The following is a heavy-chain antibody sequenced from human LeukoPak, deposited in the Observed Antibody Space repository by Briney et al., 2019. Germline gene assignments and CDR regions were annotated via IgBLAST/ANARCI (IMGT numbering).Heavy chain of an antibody. J-gene: IGHJ4*02. CDR1: GLTFSSYA. CDR3: AKEQLDYYGDNESFDY. CDR2: ISGSGGST. D-gene: IGHD4-17*01. Sequence: GGSLRLSCAASGLTFSSYAMGWVRQAPGKGLGWVSAISGSGGSTYYAASVKGRFTISRDNSKNTLYLQMNSLRAEDTAVYYCAKEQLDYYGDNESFDYWGQGTLVTVSS. V-gene: IGHV3-23*01.